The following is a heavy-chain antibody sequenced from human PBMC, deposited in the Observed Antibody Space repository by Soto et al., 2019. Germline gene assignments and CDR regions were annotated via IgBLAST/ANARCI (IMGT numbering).Heavy chain of an antibody. J-gene: IGHJ3*02. CDR3: AKAYYYDSSGYYLGGAFDI. D-gene: IGHD3-22*01. Sequence: LSCAASGFTFSSYAMSWVRQAPGKGLEWVSAISGSGGSTYYADSVKGRFTISRDNSKNTLYLQMNSLRAEDTAVYYCAKAYYYDSSGYYLGGAFDIWGQGTMVTVSS. CDR1: GFTFSSYA. CDR2: ISGSGGST. V-gene: IGHV3-23*01.